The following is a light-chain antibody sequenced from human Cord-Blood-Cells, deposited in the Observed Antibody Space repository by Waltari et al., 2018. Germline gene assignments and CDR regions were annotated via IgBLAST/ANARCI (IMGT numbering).Light chain of an antibody. J-gene: IGLJ3*02. V-gene: IGLV2-14*01. CDR2: EVS. CDR1: SSDVGCYNY. Sequence: QSALTQPAAVSGSPGQSLTISSTGTSSDVGCYNYVSWYQRHPGKAPKLMIYEVSNRPSGVSNRFSGSKSGNTASLTISGLQAEDEADYYCSSYTSSSTWVFGGGTKLTVL. CDR3: SSYTSSSTWV.